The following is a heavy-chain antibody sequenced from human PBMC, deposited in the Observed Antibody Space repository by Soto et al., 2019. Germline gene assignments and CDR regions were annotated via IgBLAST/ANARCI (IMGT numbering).Heavy chain of an antibody. D-gene: IGHD1-26*01. CDR1: GFTFSNYG. V-gene: IGHV3-30*18. CDR2: ISNDGGNK. J-gene: IGHJ4*02. Sequence: GGSLRLSCAASGFTFSNYGMDWVRQAPGKGLEWVAVISNDGGNKYYADSVKGRFTISRDNSKNTLYLQMSSLRAGDTAVYYCAKDRVKWELTFDYWGQGALVTVSS. CDR3: AKDRVKWELTFDY.